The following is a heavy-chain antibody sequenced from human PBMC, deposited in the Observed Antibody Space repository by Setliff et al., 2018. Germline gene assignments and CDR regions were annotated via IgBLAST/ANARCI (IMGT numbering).Heavy chain of an antibody. CDR2: ISPYNGDA. J-gene: IGHJ4*02. CDR1: GYTFTSYG. Sequence: GAPVKVSCKASGYTFTSYGVSWVRQAPGQGFEWMGWISPYNGDANYAQKFQGRVTMTTDTSTGTAYMELKSLRSDDTAVYYCARSWRAGALNHFDYWGQGTPVTVSS. CDR3: ARSWRAGALNHFDY. V-gene: IGHV1-18*01. D-gene: IGHD3-3*01.